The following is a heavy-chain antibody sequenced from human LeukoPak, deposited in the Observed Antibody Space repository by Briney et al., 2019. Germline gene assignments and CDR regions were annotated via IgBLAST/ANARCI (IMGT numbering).Heavy chain of an antibody. D-gene: IGHD3-16*01. J-gene: IGHJ3*02. Sequence: GASVKVSCKASGYTFTSYDINWVRQATGQGLEWMGWINPNSGGTNYAQKFQGRVTMTRDTSISTAYMELSRLRSDDTAVYYCARGSSIMITFGGVYDAFDIWGQGTMVTVSS. CDR3: ARGSSIMITFGGVYDAFDI. CDR1: GYTFTSYD. CDR2: INPNSGGT. V-gene: IGHV1-2*02.